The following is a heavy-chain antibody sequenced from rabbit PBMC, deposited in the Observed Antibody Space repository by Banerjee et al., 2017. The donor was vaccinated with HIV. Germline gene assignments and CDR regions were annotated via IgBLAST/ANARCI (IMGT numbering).Heavy chain of an antibody. CDR3: AREDISVWGFNL. D-gene: IGHD4-1*01. V-gene: IGHV1S44*01. CDR2: INTLGSA. CDR1: GIDFSNYN. Sequence: QQLEESGGGLVKPGGTLTLTCKASGIDFSNYNMQWVRQSPGKGLESIGFINTLGSAYYASWAKGRFTISKTSSTTVTLQMTSLTAADTATYFCAREDISVWGFNLWGQGTLVTVS. J-gene: IGHJ4*01.